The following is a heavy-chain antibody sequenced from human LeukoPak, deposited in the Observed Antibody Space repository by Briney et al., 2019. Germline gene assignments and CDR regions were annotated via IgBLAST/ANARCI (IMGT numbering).Heavy chain of an antibody. CDR1: GFTFSSYG. V-gene: IGHV3-30*02. CDR2: IRDDGSNK. J-gene: IGHJ4*02. Sequence: GGSLRLSCAASGFTFSSYGMHWVRQAPGKGLEWVTFIRDDGSNKYYADSVKGRFTISRDNSKNTLYLQMNSLRAEDTAVYYCAREYYDILTGYYRGSFDYWGQGTLVTVSS. CDR3: AREYYDILTGYYRGSFDY. D-gene: IGHD3-9*01.